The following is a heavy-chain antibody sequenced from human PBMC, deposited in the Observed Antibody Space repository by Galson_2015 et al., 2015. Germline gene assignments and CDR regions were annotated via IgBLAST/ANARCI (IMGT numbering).Heavy chain of an antibody. V-gene: IGHV3-30*03. CDR2: ISYDGSNK. CDR1: GFTFSSYG. CDR3: ARDSGHYYYYGMDV. Sequence: SLRLSCAASGFTFSSYGMHWVRQAPGKGLEWVAVISYDGSNKYYADSVKGRFTISRDNSKNTLYLQMNSLRAEDTAVYYCARDSGHYYYYGMDVWGQGTTVTVSS. J-gene: IGHJ6*02.